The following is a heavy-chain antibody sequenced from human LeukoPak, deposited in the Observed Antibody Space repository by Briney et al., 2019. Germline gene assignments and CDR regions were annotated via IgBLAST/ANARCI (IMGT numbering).Heavy chain of an antibody. Sequence: SETLSLTCTVSGGSISSYYWSWIRQPPGKGLEWIGYIYYSGSTNYNPSLKSRVTISVDTSKNQFSLKLSSVTAADAAVYFCARGWGITLPYWGQGTLVTVSS. CDR1: GGSISSYY. CDR3: ARGWGITLPY. D-gene: IGHD3-10*01. CDR2: IYYSGST. J-gene: IGHJ4*02. V-gene: IGHV4-59*08.